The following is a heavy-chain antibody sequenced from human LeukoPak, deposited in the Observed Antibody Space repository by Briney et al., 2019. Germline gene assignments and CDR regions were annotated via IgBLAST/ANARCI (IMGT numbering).Heavy chain of an antibody. CDR1: GGSISSYY. CDR3: ARVGYLMDAFDI. J-gene: IGHJ3*02. CDR2: IYYSGST. D-gene: IGHD2-8*01. V-gene: IGHV4-59*01. Sequence: SETLSLTRTVSGGSISSYYWSWIRQPPGKGLEWIGYIYYSGSTNYNPSLKSRVTIPVDTSKNQFSLKLSSVTAADTAVYYCARVGYLMDAFDIWGQGTMVTVSS.